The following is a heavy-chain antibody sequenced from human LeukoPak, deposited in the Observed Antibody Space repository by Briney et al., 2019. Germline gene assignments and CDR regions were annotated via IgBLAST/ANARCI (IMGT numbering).Heavy chain of an antibody. J-gene: IGHJ3*01. CDR2: IYPDDSDT. CDR3: ARPNITSYYDSRGYDAFDV. V-gene: IGHV5-51*01. CDR1: GYRFNACW. Sequence: KSGESLKISCKGSGYRFNACWIAWVRQMPGKGLEWMGSIYPDDSDTRYSPSFQGQVTISADKSDRTAYLQWSSLKASDTAMYYCARPNITSYYDSRGYDAFDVWGQGTMVTVSS. D-gene: IGHD3-22*01.